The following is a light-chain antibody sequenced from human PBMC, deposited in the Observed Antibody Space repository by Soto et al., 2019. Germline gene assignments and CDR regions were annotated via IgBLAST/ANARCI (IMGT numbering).Light chain of an antibody. Sequence: DIRLTQSPSSLSASVGDRVTITCRASQNIGNYLNWYQEKSGKAPKLLIYAASSLSSDVPPRFSGSGSGADFTLTISSLQPEDFATYYCQQGNSVPLTFGGGTKVEIK. CDR2: AAS. J-gene: IGKJ4*01. CDR3: QQGNSVPLT. CDR1: QNIGNY. V-gene: IGKV1-39*01.